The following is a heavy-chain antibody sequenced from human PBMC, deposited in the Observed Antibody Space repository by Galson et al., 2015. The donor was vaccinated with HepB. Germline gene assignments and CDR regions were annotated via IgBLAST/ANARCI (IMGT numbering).Heavy chain of an antibody. CDR1: GFTFSDYA. CDR2: IAYDGSNQ. CDR3: ARDSARVLS. J-gene: IGHJ5*02. V-gene: IGHV3-30-3*01. Sequence: SLRLSCATSGFTFSDYAMHWVRQAPGKGLEWVSVIAYDGSNQYYADSVAGRFTISRDSSTNTLYLQMNSLRVEDTAVYYCARDSARVLSWGQGTLVIVSS. D-gene: IGHD3-3*01.